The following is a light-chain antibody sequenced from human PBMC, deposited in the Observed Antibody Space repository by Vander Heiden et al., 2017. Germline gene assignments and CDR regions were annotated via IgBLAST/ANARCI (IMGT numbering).Light chain of an antibody. CDR1: QSISSY. CDR3: QQSDSTLMYT. Sequence: DIQMTQSPSSLSAYVGDRVTITCRASQSISSYLNWYQQKPGKAPKLLIYAASNLQSGVPSRFSGGGYGTDFTLTISSLQPEDFAPYYSQQSDSTLMYTFGQGTKLEIK. V-gene: IGKV1-39*01. CDR2: AAS. J-gene: IGKJ2*01.